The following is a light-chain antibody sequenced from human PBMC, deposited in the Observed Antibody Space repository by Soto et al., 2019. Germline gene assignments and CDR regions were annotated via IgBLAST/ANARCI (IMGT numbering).Light chain of an antibody. J-gene: IGKJ4*01. Sequence: DIQVTQSPSAMCASVGVRVTITCRANQGIGNLLTWFQQQPGKVPQRLIYATSSLQNGVPARFSGTGSGTEFTLTISSLQPEDFASYYCLQHASYPFTFGGGTKVQIK. V-gene: IGKV1-17*03. CDR3: LQHASYPFT. CDR1: QGIGNL. CDR2: ATS.